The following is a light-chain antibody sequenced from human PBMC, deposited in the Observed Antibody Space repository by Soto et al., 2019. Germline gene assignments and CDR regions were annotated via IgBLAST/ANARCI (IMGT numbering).Light chain of an antibody. V-gene: IGKV3-11*01. CDR2: DAS. CDR3: QQPSNWPHT. CDR1: QRVSSY. J-gene: IGKJ4*01. Sequence: EIVLTQSPATLSLSTGERATLYCSASQRVSSYLAWYQQKPGPAHRLLIYDASNRATVIPARFSGSGSGTHFSRTIRGLEAAALAVYYCQQPSNWPHTFCGGTKLEIK.